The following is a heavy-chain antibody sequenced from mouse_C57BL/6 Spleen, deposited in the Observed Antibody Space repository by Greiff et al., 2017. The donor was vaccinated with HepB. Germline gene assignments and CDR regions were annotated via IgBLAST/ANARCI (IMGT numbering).Heavy chain of an antibody. Sequence: EVQLQQSGAELVRPGASVKLSCTASGFNIKDDYMHWVKQRPEQGLEWIGWIDPETGATEYASKFQGKATITADTSSNTAYLQLSSLTSEDTAVYYCPTRGTTGDYGGQGTTLTVSS. D-gene: IGHD1-1*01. CDR3: PTRGTTGDY. CDR1: GFNIKDDY. V-gene: IGHV14-4*01. CDR2: IDPETGAT. J-gene: IGHJ2*01.